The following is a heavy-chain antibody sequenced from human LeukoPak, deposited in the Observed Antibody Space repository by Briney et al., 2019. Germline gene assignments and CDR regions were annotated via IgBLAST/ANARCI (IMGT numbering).Heavy chain of an antibody. CDR3: AKEHYYGSGSMDV. D-gene: IGHD3-10*01. CDR2: ISWNSGSI. J-gene: IGHJ6*03. Sequence: SLRLSCAASGFAFDDYAMHWVRQAPGKGLEWVSGISWNSGSIGYADSVKGRFTISRDNAKNSLYLQMNSLRAEDTALYYCAKEHYYGSGSMDVWGKGTTVTISS. V-gene: IGHV3-9*01. CDR1: GFAFDDYA.